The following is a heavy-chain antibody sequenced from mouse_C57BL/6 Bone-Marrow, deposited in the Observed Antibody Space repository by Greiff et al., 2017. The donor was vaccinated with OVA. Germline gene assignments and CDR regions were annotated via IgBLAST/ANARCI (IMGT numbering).Heavy chain of an antibody. J-gene: IGHJ3*01. CDR1: GYTFTSYW. CDR3: TRTNCSWFAY. V-gene: IGHV1-5*01. Sequence: EVKLVESGTVLSRPGASVKMSCRTSGYTFTSYWMHWVNQRLGQGLEWIGAIYPGNSDTSYNQKLKGKAKLTAVTSASTAYMALSSLTNYDCAVYYCTRTNCSWFAYWGQGTMVTVSA. CDR2: IYPGNSDT.